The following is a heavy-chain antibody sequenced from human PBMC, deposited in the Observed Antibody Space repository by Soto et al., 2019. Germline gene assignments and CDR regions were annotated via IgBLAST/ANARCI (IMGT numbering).Heavy chain of an antibody. CDR2: ISGSGGST. CDR1: GFTCSSYA. V-gene: IGHV3-23*01. J-gene: IGHJ4*02. Sequence: WGSLRLSCAASGFTCSSYAMSWVRQAPGKGLEWVSAISGSGGSTYYADSVKGRFTISRDNSKNTLYLQMNSLRAEDTAVYYCAKGRISTGFFDYWGQGTLVTVSS. CDR3: AKGRISTGFFDY. D-gene: IGHD3-9*01.